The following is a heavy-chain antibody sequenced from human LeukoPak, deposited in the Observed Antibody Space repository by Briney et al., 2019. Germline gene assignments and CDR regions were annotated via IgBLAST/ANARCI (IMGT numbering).Heavy chain of an antibody. V-gene: IGHV1-2*02. CDR3: ARGLAAAAHFDY. CDR2: INPNSSGT. J-gene: IGHJ4*02. Sequence: ASVKVSCKASGYTFTGYYMHWVRQAPGQGLEWMGWINPNSSGTNYAQKFQGRVTMTRDTSISTAYMELSRLRSDDTAVYYCARGLAAAAHFDYWGQGTLVTVSS. D-gene: IGHD6-13*01. CDR1: GYTFTGYY.